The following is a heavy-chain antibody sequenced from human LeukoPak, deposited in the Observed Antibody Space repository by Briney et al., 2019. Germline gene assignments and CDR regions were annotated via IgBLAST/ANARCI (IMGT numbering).Heavy chain of an antibody. CDR1: GGSFSGYY. CDR2: INHSGST. J-gene: IGHJ3*02. Sequence: SETLSLTCAVYGGSFSGYYWSWIRQPPGKGLEWIGEINHSGSTNYNPSLKSRVTISVDTSKNQFSLKLSSVTAADTAVYYCATVLRYFDWSGGGDAFDIWGQGTMVTVSS. V-gene: IGHV4-34*01. D-gene: IGHD3-9*01. CDR3: ATVLRYFDWSGGGDAFDI.